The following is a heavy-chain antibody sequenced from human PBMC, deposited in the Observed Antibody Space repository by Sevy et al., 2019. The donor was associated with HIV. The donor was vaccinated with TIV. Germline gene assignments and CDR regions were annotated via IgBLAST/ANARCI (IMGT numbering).Heavy chain of an antibody. CDR2: IRSKAYGATT. J-gene: IGHJ6*02. D-gene: IGHD3-10*01. Sequence: GGFLRLSCRAFGFNLGDYVMSWFRQAPGKGLSWVGFIRSKAYGATTEYAASVKGRVTISRDDSKGIAYLQMNSLKTEDTGRYYCTRATYYYDSGSYYGMDVWGQGTTVTVSS. V-gene: IGHV3-49*03. CDR3: TRATYYYDSGSYYGMDV. CDR1: GFNLGDYV.